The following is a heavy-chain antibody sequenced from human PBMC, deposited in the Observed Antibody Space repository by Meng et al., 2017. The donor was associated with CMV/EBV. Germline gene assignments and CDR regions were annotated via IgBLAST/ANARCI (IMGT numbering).Heavy chain of an antibody. D-gene: IGHD3-3*01. CDR3: ARVVNNMDYDFWSGEDDAFDI. J-gene: IGHJ3*02. CDR1: GGPFSGYY. Sequence: SETLSLTCAVYGGPFSGYYWSWIRQPPGKGLEWIGYIYYSGSTNYNPSLKSRVTISVDTSKNQFSLKLSSVTAADTAVYYCARVVNNMDYDFWSGEDDAFDIWGQGTMVTVSS. V-gene: IGHV4-59*01. CDR2: IYYSGST.